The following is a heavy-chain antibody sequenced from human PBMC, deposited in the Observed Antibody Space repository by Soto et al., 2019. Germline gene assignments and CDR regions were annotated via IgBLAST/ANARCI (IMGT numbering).Heavy chain of an antibody. V-gene: IGHV4-34*01. J-gene: IGHJ4*02. CDR2: INHSGST. D-gene: IGHD3-10*01. CDR1: GGSFSGYY. Sequence: SETLSLTCAVYGGSFSGYYWSWIRQPPGKGLEWIGEINHSGSTNYNPSLKSRVTISVDTSKNQFSLKLSSVTAADTAVYYCARGGGRGELPRSSYFDYWGQGTLVTVSS. CDR3: ARGGGRGELPRSSYFDY.